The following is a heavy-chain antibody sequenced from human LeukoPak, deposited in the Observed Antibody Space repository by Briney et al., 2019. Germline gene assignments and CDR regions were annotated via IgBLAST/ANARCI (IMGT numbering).Heavy chain of an antibody. CDR3: ARDYNRYYDSSGYYHELGY. CDR2: ISTSGSSI. D-gene: IGHD3-22*01. CDR1: GFTFSTYE. J-gene: IGHJ4*02. Sequence: GGSLRLSCAASGFTFSTYEINWVRQAPGKGLEWLSHISTSGSSIHYADSVKGRFTISRDNAKNSLYLQMNSLRAEDTAVYYCARDYNRYYDSSGYYHELGYWGQGTLVTVSS. V-gene: IGHV3-48*03.